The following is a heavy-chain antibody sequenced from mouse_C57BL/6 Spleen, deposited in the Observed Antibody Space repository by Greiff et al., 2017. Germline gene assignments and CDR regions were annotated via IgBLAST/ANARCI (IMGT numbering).Heavy chain of an antibody. J-gene: IGHJ1*03. CDR2: IDPSDSYT. D-gene: IGHD3-2*02. CDR3: ARSSSAWYFDV. CDR1: GYTFTSYW. V-gene: IGHV1-50*01. Sequence: QVQLQQPGAELVKPGASVKLSCKASGYTFTSYWMQWVKQRPGQGLEWIGEIDPSDSYTNYNQKFKGKATLTVDTSSSTAYMQLSSLTSEDSAVYYCARSSSAWYFDVWGTGTTVTVSS.